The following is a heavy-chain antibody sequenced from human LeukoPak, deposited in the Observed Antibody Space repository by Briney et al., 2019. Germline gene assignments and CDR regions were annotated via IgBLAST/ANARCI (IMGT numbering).Heavy chain of an antibody. CDR2: IYYSGST. Sequence: PSETLSLTCTVSGGSISSYYWSWIRQPPGKGLEWIGYIYYSGSTNYNPSLKSRVTISVDTSKNQFSLKLSSVTAADTAVYYCAREVAPQRDRNRAFDIWGQGTMVTVSS. CDR1: GGSISSYY. D-gene: IGHD1-14*01. CDR3: AREVAPQRDRNRAFDI. V-gene: IGHV4-59*01. J-gene: IGHJ3*02.